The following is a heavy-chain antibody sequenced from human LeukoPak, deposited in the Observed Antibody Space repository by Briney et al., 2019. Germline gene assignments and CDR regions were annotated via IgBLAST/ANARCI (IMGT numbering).Heavy chain of an antibody. D-gene: IGHD3-22*01. CDR2: IYPGNSDI. Sequence: GASLKISCKDSGHIFSTKWIGWVRPLPGKGLEWMGIIYPGNSDIRYSPSFQGQVTISADTSITTAYLQWSSLKASDTAIYYCASPDRRRTSLYIFDIWGQGTKVTVSS. CDR1: GHIFSTKW. V-gene: IGHV5-51*01. J-gene: IGHJ3*02. CDR3: ASPDRRRTSLYIFDI.